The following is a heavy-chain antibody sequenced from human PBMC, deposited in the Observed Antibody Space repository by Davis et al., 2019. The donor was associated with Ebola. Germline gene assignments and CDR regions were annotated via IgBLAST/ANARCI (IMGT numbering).Heavy chain of an antibody. Sequence: GESLKISCAASGFTVSSNYMSWVRQAPGKGLEWVSVIYSGGSTYYADSVKGRFTISRDNAKNTLYLQMSSLRAEDTAVYYCVKAPILRYCSSTSCYTGASPGSDYWGQGTLVTVSS. CDR2: IYSGGST. V-gene: IGHV3-53*05. CDR1: GFTVSSNY. J-gene: IGHJ4*02. CDR3: VKAPILRYCSSTSCYTGASPGSDY. D-gene: IGHD2-2*02.